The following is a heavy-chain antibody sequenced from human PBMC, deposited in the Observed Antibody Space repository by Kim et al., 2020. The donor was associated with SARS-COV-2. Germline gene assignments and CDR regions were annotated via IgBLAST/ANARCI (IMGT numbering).Heavy chain of an antibody. Sequence: SETLSLTCTVSGGSISYYYWTWIRQPPGKGLEWIGYVFDSGSTNYNPSLKSRVTISLGTSKKQFSLQLTSVTAVDTAVYYCARGKSYYYGSGNPRLWYF. CDR2: VFDSGST. D-gene: IGHD3-22*01. V-gene: IGHV4-59*01. CDR1: GGSISYYY. CDR3: ARGKSYYYGSGNPRLWYF. J-gene: IGHJ2*01.